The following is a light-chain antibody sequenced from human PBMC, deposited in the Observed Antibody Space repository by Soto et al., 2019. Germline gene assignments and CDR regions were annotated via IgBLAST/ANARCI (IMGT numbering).Light chain of an antibody. CDR1: QGISSY. J-gene: IGKJ5*01. CDR2: GAS. CDR3: QQLNAYPLT. V-gene: IGKV1-9*01. Sequence: DIPLTQSPSFLSASVGDRVTITCRASQGISSYLAWFQQKPGRAPNLLIYGASTLQSGVPSRFSGSGSGTDVTLTISNLQPEDFATYYCQQLNAYPLTFGQGTRLEIK.